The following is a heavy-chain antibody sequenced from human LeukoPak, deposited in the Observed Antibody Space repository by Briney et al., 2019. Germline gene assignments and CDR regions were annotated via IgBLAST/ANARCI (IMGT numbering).Heavy chain of an antibody. Sequence: GESLKISCKGSGYTFASYWIAWVRQMPGQGLEWMGIINAGDSDTRYSPSFQGQVTISADKSISTAYLQWSSLKASDTAMYYCARRNGNLWDAFDIWGQGTMVTVSS. J-gene: IGHJ3*02. V-gene: IGHV5-51*01. CDR3: ARRNGNLWDAFDI. D-gene: IGHD1-14*01. CDR1: GYTFASYW. CDR2: INAGDSDT.